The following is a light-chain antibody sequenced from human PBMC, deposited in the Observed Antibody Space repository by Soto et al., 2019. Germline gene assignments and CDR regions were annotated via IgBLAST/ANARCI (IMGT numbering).Light chain of an antibody. Sequence: QSALTQPASVSGSPGQSITISCTGTSSDVGGYNSVSWYQQHPGKAPKLMIYEVSNRPSGVSNRFSGSKSGITASLTISGLQAEDEADYYCSSYTTSSTLLYVFGNGTKVTVL. J-gene: IGLJ1*01. CDR2: EVS. V-gene: IGLV2-14*01. CDR3: SSYTTSSTLLYV. CDR1: SSDVGGYNS.